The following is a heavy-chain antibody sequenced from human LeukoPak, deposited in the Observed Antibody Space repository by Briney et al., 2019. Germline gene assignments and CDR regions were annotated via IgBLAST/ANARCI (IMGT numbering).Heavy chain of an antibody. J-gene: IGHJ1*01. CDR1: GYTLNALS. V-gene: IGHV1-24*01. CDR3: TTSRRFYYGSGIFQY. D-gene: IGHD3-10*01. Sequence: ASVKVSCKASGYTLNALSIHWVRQAPGKGLGWMGGLDPVDGETIYAQRFQGRVTMTEDTSTDTAYLDLRSLRSDDTAVYYCTTSRRFYYGSGIFQYWGQGTLLTVSS. CDR2: LDPVDGET.